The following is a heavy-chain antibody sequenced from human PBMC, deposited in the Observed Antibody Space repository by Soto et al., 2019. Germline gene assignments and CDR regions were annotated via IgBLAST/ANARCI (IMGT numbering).Heavy chain of an antibody. CDR1: GDAFTSNC. CDR2: ISAYNGNT. Sequence: VPVKVCCKASGDAFTSNCRCWVRQDPGQGLEWMGWISAYNGNTNYAQKLQGRVTMTTDTSTSTAYMELRSLRSDDTAVYYCARDPEVVVALYYYYGMDVWGQGTTVTVSS. V-gene: IGHV1-18*01. D-gene: IGHD2-15*01. J-gene: IGHJ6*02. CDR3: ARDPEVVVALYYYYGMDV.